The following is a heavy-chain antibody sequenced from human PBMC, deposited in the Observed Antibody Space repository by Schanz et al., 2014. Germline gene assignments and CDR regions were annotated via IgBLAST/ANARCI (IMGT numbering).Heavy chain of an antibody. Sequence: QVQLVQSGGEMKKPGASVKVSCKASGYTFTDYGLSWVRQAPGQGLEWMGRIIPILGIATYAQKFQGRLTITADKSTSTAYMELSSLRSEDTAVYYCARGFDCWDRWGQGTLVIVSS. CDR3: ARGFDCWDR. J-gene: IGHJ4*02. D-gene: IGHD3-3*01. V-gene: IGHV1-69*02. CDR2: IIPILGIA. CDR1: GYTFTDYG.